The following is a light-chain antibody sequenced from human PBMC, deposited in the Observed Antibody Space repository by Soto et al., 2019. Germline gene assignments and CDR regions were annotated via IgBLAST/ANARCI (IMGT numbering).Light chain of an antibody. J-gene: IGKJ5*01. CDR2: GAS. V-gene: IGKV3-20*01. Sequence: EIVLTQSPATLSLPPGERATLSCRASQSVSSYLAWYQQKPGQAPRLLIFGASSRATGIPDRFSGSGSGTDFTLTISRLEPEDFAVYYCQQYGGSPITFGQGTRLEIK. CDR3: QQYGGSPIT. CDR1: QSVSSY.